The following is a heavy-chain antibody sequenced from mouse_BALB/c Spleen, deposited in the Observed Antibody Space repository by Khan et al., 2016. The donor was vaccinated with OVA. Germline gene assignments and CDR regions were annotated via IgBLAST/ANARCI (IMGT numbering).Heavy chain of an antibody. CDR3: NAAKLSLWFAS. Sequence: VRLQQSGAELVRSGASVKLSCTASAFNIKDYFIHWMKQRPKQGLEWIGWIDPEDGDTECAPKFQGKATMTADASSNTAYLHLSSLTSQETAVYYGNAAKLSLWFASWGQGTLVTVSA. CDR1: AFNIKDYF. V-gene: IGHV14-4*02. CDR2: IDPEDGDT. D-gene: IGHD1-3*01. J-gene: IGHJ3*01.